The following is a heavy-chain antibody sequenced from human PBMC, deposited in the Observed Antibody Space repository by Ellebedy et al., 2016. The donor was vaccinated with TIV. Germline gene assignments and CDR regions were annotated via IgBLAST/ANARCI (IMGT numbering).Heavy chain of an antibody. J-gene: IGHJ6*02. CDR1: GYTFTSYD. D-gene: IGHD3/OR15-3a*01. CDR3: ARVRTSPSYYYYGMDV. CDR2: MNPNSGNT. V-gene: IGHV1-8*01. Sequence: AASVKVSCKASGYTFTSYDINWVRQATGQGLEWMGWMNPNSGNTGYAQKFQGRVTMTRNTSISTAYMELSSLRSEETAVYYCARVRTSPSYYYYGMDVWGQGTTVTVSS.